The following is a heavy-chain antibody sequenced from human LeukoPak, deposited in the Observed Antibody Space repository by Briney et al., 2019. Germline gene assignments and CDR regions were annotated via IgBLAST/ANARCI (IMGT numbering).Heavy chain of an antibody. D-gene: IGHD4-23*01. V-gene: IGHV3-30*02. Sequence: GSLRLSCVTSGFTFSSYGMLWVRQAPGRGLEWVAFIQYDGRKKLCGDSVKGRCTISRDTSSNTIYLQVDSLRGEDTAVYYCAKDNGNFLTPDWWGQGTLVTVSS. J-gene: IGHJ4*02. CDR2: IQYDGRKK. CDR3: AKDNGNFLTPDW. CDR1: GFTFSSYG.